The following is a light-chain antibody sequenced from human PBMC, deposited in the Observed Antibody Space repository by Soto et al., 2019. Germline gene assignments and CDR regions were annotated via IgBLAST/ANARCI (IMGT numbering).Light chain of an antibody. J-gene: IGKJ5*01. Sequence: EIVLTQSPLSLPVTPGEPASISCRSSQSLLHSNGYNYVDWVVQKPGQSPHLLIYSVSNRASGGPERFHGRGSGSDFSPKNSRGGGEGFGLYYCMQTLQIPLTFGQGTRLEIK. CDR2: SVS. CDR1: QSLLHSNGYNY. CDR3: MQTLQIPLT. V-gene: IGKV2-28*01.